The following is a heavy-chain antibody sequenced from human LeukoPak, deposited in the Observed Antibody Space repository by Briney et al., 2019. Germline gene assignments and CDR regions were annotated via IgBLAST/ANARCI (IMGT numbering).Heavy chain of an antibody. J-gene: IGHJ5*02. CDR1: GGTFSSYA. Sequence: ASVKVSCKASGGTFSSYAISWVRQAPGQGLEWMGWMNPNNGNTGYAQKFQGRVIMTRDTSISTAYMELRDLRSEDTAVYYCVRDGEGVAISVNYWFDPWGQGTLVTVSS. V-gene: IGHV1-8*02. CDR3: VRDGEGVAISVNYWFDP. D-gene: IGHD3-10*01. CDR2: MNPNNGNT.